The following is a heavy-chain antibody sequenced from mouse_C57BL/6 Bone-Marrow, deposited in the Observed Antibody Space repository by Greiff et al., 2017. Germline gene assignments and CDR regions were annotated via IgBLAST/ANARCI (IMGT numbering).Heavy chain of an antibody. D-gene: IGHD4-1*01. Sequence: VQLQQSGAELVQPGASVKLSCKASGYTFTSYWMHWVQQRPGRGLEWIGRIDPNSGGTKYNEKLTSKATLTVDKPSSTAYMQLSSLTSEDTAVYYCASCNWDNSMDDGGQGTSVTVSS. V-gene: IGHV1-72*01. CDR2: IDPNSGGT. J-gene: IGHJ4*01. CDR1: GYTFTSYW. CDR3: ASCNWDNSMDD.